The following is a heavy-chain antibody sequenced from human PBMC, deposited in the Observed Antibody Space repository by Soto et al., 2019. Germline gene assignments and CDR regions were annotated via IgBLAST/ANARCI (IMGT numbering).Heavy chain of an antibody. Sequence: GGSLRLSCAASGLTFSSYAMSWVRQAPGKGLEWVSAISGSGGSTFYGDSVKGRFTISRDNSKNTLFLQMNSLRAEDTAVYYCAGRITVAGTLAYWGQGTLLTVSS. CDR2: ISGSGGST. V-gene: IGHV3-23*01. CDR1: GLTFSSYA. D-gene: IGHD1-1*01. CDR3: AGRITVAGTLAY. J-gene: IGHJ4*02.